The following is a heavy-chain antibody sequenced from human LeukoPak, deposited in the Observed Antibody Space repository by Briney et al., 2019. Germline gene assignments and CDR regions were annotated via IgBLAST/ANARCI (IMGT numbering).Heavy chain of an antibody. CDR2: ISYDGSNK. CDR3: AKVGIVATAYGAFDI. Sequence: PGGSLRLSCAASGFTFSSYGMHWVRQAPGKGLEWVAVISYDGSNKYYADSVKGRFTISRDNSKNTLYLQMNSLRAEDTAVYYCAKVGIVATAYGAFDIWGQGTMVTVSS. D-gene: IGHD5-12*01. V-gene: IGHV3-30*18. CDR1: GFTFSSYG. J-gene: IGHJ3*02.